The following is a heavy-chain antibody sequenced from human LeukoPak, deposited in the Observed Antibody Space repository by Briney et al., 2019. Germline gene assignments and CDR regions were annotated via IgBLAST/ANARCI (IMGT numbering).Heavy chain of an antibody. D-gene: IGHD2-2*01. CDR1: GGSFSGYY. CDR3: ARHPVVPAAPRMDV. Sequence: SETLSLTCAVYGGSFSGYYWSWIRQPPGKGLEWIGEINHSGSTNYNPSLKSRVTISVDTSKNQFSLKLSSVTAADTAVYYCARHPVVPAAPRMDVWGKGTTVTVSS. V-gene: IGHV4-34*01. CDR2: INHSGST. J-gene: IGHJ6*03.